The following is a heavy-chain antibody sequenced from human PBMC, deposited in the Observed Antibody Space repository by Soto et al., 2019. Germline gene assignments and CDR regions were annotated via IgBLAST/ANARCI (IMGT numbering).Heavy chain of an antibody. D-gene: IGHD2-2*01. Sequence: ASVKVSCKVSGYTLTELSMHWVRQAPGKGLEWMGGFDPEGGETIYAQKFQGRVTMTEDTSTDTAYMELSSLRSEDTAVYYCATSYCISTSCYLPNWFDPWGQGTLVTVSS. V-gene: IGHV1-24*01. J-gene: IGHJ5*02. CDR3: ATSYCISTSCYLPNWFDP. CDR1: GYTLTELS. CDR2: FDPEGGET.